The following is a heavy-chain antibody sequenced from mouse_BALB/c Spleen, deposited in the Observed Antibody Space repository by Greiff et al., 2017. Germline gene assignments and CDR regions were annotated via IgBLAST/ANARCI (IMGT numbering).Heavy chain of an antibody. CDR2: IWAGGST. CDR1: GFSLTSYG. CDR3: ARGPTLVDYFDY. Sequence: VQRVESGPGLVAPSQSLSITCTVSGFSLTSYGVHWVRQPPGKGLEWLGVIWAGGSTNYNSALMSRLSISKDNSKSQVFLKMNSLQTDDTAMYYCARGPTLVDYFDYWGQGTTLTVSS. J-gene: IGHJ2*01. V-gene: IGHV2-9*02.